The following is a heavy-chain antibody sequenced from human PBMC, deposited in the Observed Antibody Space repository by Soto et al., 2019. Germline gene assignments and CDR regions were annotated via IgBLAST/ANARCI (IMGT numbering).Heavy chain of an antibody. Sequence: SDTLSLTCTVSGYSITGYSWGWIRQPPGKGLEWIGYMYNTGSTVYNPSFKSRVTISVDTSKSQFSLRLNSVTAADTAVYYCARDLWGYCGTDCYPLDVWGQGTTVT. V-gene: IGHV4-59*01. J-gene: IGHJ6*02. CDR2: MYNTGST. CDR3: ARDLWGYCGTDCYPLDV. D-gene: IGHD2-21*02. CDR1: GYSITGYS.